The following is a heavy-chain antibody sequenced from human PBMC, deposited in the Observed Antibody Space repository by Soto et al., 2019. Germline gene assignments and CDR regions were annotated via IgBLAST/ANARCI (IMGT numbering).Heavy chain of an antibody. CDR1: GYTFTSYD. D-gene: IGHD3-3*01. V-gene: IGHV1-8*01. CDR3: ARRARIKIFGLVIPRENGMDV. Sequence: ASVKVSCKASGYTFTSYDINWVRQATGQGLEWMGWMNPNSGNTGYAQKFQGRVTMTRNTSISTAYMELSSLRSEDTAVYYCARRARIKIFGLVIPRENGMDVWGQGTKVTVSS. CDR2: MNPNSGNT. J-gene: IGHJ6*02.